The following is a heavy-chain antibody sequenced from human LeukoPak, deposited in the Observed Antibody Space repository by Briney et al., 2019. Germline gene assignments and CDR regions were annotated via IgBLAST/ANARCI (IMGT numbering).Heavy chain of an antibody. V-gene: IGHV4-34*01. CDR3: ARGRYSTTGGGAAAGFLDY. D-gene: IGHD6-13*01. CDR1: GGSFSGYY. Sequence: SETLSLTCGVSGGSFSGYYWNWIRQPPGKGLEWIGEINHSGSTNYNPSLKSRVTISVDTSQKQFSLRLSSVTAADTAVYYCARGRYSTTGGGAAAGFLDYWGQGTLVTVSS. CDR2: INHSGST. J-gene: IGHJ4*02.